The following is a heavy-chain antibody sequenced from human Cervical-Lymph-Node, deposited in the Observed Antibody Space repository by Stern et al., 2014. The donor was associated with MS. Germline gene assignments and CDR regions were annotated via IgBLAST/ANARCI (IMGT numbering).Heavy chain of an antibody. V-gene: IGHV1-46*03. D-gene: IGHD4-17*01. CDR2: VNPTEGST. Sequence: QVQLVQSGDEVKKPGASVKVSCKAYGETFASYPIHWLRQAPGKGNVWMGIVNPTEGSTTYAQTFQGRVTMTRDTSTRTVYMELSSLKAEDTAMYFCANPLPYATWGLGTRVTFSS. CDR3: ANPLPYAT. CDR1: GETFASYP. J-gene: IGHJ1*01.